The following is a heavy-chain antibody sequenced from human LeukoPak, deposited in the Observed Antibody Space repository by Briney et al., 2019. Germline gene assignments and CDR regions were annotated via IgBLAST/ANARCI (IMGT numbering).Heavy chain of an antibody. CDR1: GFTVSDNY. V-gene: IGHV3-53*01. Sequence: GGSLRLSCAASGFTVSDNYMSWVRQAPGKGLEWVSVMYSGGDTYYADSVKGRFTFSRDMSKNTLYLQMNGLRTEDTAMYYCARDAPQVPAAGVLASWGQGTLVAVSS. D-gene: IGHD6-13*01. CDR2: MYSGGDT. J-gene: IGHJ5*02. CDR3: ARDAPQVPAAGVLAS.